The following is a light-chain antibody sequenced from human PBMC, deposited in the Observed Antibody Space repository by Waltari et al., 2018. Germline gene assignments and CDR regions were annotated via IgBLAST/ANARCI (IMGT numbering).Light chain of an antibody. CDR3: QKYSSAPFT. J-gene: IGKJ3*01. CDR2: AAS. CDR1: QAISNF. Sequence: IQMTQSPSSLSASVGDRVTIPCRATQAISNFLAWYQQKPGKVPKLLLYAASTLHSGVPSRFSGSGSETDFTLTIRSLQPEDVATYYCQKYSSAPFTFGPGTTVDIK. V-gene: IGKV1-27*01.